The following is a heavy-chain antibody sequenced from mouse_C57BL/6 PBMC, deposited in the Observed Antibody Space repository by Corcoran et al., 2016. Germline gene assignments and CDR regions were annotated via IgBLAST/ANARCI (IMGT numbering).Heavy chain of an antibody. V-gene: IGHV1-81*01. CDR1: GYTFTSYG. D-gene: IGHD1-1*01. CDR2: IYPRSGNT. J-gene: IGHJ2*01. Sequence: QVQLQQSGAELARPGASVTLSCKASGYTFTSYGLSWVKQRTGQGLEWIGEIYPRSGNTYYNEKFKGKATLTADKSSSTAYMELRSLTSEDSAVYFCAREGGLLRGDYWGQGTTLTVSS. CDR3: AREGGLLRGDY.